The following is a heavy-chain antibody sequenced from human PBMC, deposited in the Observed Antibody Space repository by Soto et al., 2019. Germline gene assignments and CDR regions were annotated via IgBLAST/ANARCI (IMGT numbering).Heavy chain of an antibody. D-gene: IGHD3-10*01. V-gene: IGHV1-8*01. CDR2: MNPNSGNT. J-gene: IGHJ6*02. Sequence: QVQLVQSGAEVKKPGASVKVSCKASGYTFTSYDINWVRQATGQGLEWMGWMNPNSGNTGYAQKFQGRVTMTRNTSISTAYMELSSLRSEDTAVYYCARVRSMVGFGKYYYYYGMDVWGQGTTVTVSS. CDR3: ARVRSMVGFGKYYYYYGMDV. CDR1: GYTFTSYD.